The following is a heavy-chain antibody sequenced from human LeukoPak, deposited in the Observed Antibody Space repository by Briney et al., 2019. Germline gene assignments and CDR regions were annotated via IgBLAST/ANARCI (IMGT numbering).Heavy chain of an antibody. D-gene: IGHD2-21*02. CDR3: AKDSARVVVTAIYDY. CDR1: GFTFSSYA. V-gene: IGHV3-23*01. CDR2: ISGSGGST. Sequence: GGSLRLSCAASGFTFSSYAMSWVRQAPGKGLEWVSAISGSGGSTYYADSVKGRFTISRDNSKNTLYLQMNSPRAEDTAVYYCAKDSARVVVTAIYDYWGQGTLVTVSS. J-gene: IGHJ4*02.